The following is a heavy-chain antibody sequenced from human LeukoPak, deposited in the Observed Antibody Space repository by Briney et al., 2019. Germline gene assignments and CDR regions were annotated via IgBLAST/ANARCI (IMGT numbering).Heavy chain of an antibody. CDR2: ISGSGGST. Sequence: GGSLRLSCAASGFTFSSYAMSWVRQAPGKGLEWVSAISGSGGSTYYADSVKGRSTISRDNSRNTVSLQLSNLRTEDTALYYCAKTSLSDSSGHYYYMDVWGKGTTVTVSS. CDR1: GFTFSSYA. D-gene: IGHD3-3*01. CDR3: AKTSLSDSSGHYYYMDV. V-gene: IGHV3-23*01. J-gene: IGHJ6*03.